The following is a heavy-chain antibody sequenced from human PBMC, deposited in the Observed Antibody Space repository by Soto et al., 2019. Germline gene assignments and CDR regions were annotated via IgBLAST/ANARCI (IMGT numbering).Heavy chain of an antibody. V-gene: IGHV4-31*03. CDR2: IYYSGST. J-gene: IGHJ4*02. D-gene: IGHD3-22*01. CDR3: ARGYDYDSGGYFFDH. CDR1: GGSVSSNIYY. Sequence: QVQLQESGPGLVKPSQTLSLICTVSGGSVSSNIYYWTWIRQHPGKGPAWIGHIYYSGSTYYNPSLKSRVTISLDTAKNQFSLKLTSVTAADTAVYYCARGYDYDSGGYFFDHWGQGTLVTVSS.